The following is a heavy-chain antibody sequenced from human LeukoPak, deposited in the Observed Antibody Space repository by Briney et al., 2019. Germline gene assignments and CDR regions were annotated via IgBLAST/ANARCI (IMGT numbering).Heavy chain of an antibody. CDR2: ISRSSNNK. CDR1: GFTFSSYS. J-gene: IGHJ4*02. CDR3: ARDLIQLWLRGFIGY. D-gene: IGHD5-18*01. Sequence: GGSLRLSCAASGFTFSSYSMNWVRQAPGKGLEWVSSISRSSNNKYYADSVKGRFTISRDNAKNSLYLQMNSLRAEDTAVYYCARDLIQLWLRGFIGYWGQGTLVTVSS. V-gene: IGHV3-21*01.